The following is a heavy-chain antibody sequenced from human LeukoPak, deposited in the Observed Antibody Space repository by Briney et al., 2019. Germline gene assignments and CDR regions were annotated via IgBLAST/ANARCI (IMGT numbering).Heavy chain of an antibody. CDR1: GGTFSSYA. CDR2: IIPIFGTA. J-gene: IGHJ4*02. Sequence: VASVKVSCKASGGTFSSYAISWVRQAPGQGLEWMGGIIPIFGTANYAQKFQGRVTITTDESTSTAYMELSSLRSEDTAVYYCARDHLPAYYDSSGYYPSVYFDYWGQETLVTVSS. D-gene: IGHD3-22*01. CDR3: ARDHLPAYYDSSGYYPSVYFDY. V-gene: IGHV1-69*05.